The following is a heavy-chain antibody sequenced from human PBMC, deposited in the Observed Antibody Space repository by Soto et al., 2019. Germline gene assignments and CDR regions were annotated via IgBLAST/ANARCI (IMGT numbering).Heavy chain of an antibody. CDR3: AKDVGCSWSWFDP. CDR1: GFTFSSYG. Sequence: QVQLVESGGGVVQPGRSLRLSCAASGFTFSSYGMHWVRQAPGKGLEWVAVISYDGSNKYYADSVKGRFTISRDNSKNTLYLQMNSLRAEDTAVYYCAKDVGCSWSWFDPWGQGTLVTVSS. D-gene: IGHD6-13*01. J-gene: IGHJ5*02. CDR2: ISYDGSNK. V-gene: IGHV3-30*18.